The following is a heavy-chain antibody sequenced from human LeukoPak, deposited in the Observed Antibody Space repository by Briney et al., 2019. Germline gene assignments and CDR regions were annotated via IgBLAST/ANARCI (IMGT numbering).Heavy chain of an antibody. CDR1: GFTFSSYA. CDR3: AKHYDSSGVDI. Sequence: GGSLRLSCAASGFTFSSYAMSWVRQAPGKGLEWVSAISGSSGVGTYYADSVKGRFTISRDNSKNTLYLHMNSLRAEDTAVYYCAKHYDSSGVDIWGQGTMVTVSS. D-gene: IGHD3-22*01. CDR2: ISGSSGVGT. V-gene: IGHV3-23*01. J-gene: IGHJ3*02.